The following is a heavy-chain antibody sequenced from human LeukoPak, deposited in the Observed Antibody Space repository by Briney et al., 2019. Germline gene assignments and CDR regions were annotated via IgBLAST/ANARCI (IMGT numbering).Heavy chain of an antibody. J-gene: IGHJ4*02. CDR2: ISAYNGNT. CDR3: PRVDAGRYYSHDH. V-gene: IGHV1-18*01. Sequence: ASVKVSCKASGYTLSNYAISWVRQAPGQGLEWMGGISAYNGNTNYAQKFQGRVTITTDTSTSTAYMELRSLRSDDTAMYYCPRVDAGRYYSHDHWGQGTLVPVTS. D-gene: IGHD1-26*01. CDR1: GYTLSNYA.